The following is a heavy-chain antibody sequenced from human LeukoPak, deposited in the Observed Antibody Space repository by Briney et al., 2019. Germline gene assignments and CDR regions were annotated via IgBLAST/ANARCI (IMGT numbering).Heavy chain of an antibody. Sequence: GGSLRLSCAASGFTFSGYGMHWVRQAPGKGLEWVAFIRYDGSNKYYADSVKGRFTISRDNSKNTLYLQMNSLRAEDTAVYYCANLATVTTRGVFDIWGQGTMVTVSS. J-gene: IGHJ3*02. CDR2: IRYDGSNK. V-gene: IGHV3-30*02. CDR1: GFTFSGYG. D-gene: IGHD4-17*01. CDR3: ANLATVTTRGVFDI.